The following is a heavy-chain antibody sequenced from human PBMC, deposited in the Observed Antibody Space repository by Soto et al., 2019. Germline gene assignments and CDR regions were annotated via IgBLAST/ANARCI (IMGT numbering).Heavy chain of an antibody. CDR3: ARTTGRHLDF. Sequence: QLQLQESGPGLVKPWETLSLTCTVSYGSISVSNVFWGWVRQPPGKGLEWIGNIDYSGTAYFNPSLGTRVTFPVDTSKNQFSLTLYSVTAADTDVYYCARTTGRHLDFWGQGILVTVSS. CDR2: IDYSGTA. J-gene: IGHJ4*02. CDR1: YGSISVSNVF. D-gene: IGHD4-4*01. V-gene: IGHV4-39*01.